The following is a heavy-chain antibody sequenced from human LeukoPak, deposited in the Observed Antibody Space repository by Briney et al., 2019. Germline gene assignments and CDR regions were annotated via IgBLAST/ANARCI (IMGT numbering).Heavy chain of an antibody. D-gene: IGHD3-10*01. V-gene: IGHV4-39*07. Sequence: SETLSLTCTVSGGSISSSSYYWGWIRQPPGKGLEWIGSIYYSGSTYYNPSLKSRVTISVDTSKNQFSLKLSSVTAADTAVYYCARGGGSGTSHGDYYYYYMDVWGKGTTVTVSS. CDR2: IYYSGST. J-gene: IGHJ6*03. CDR1: GGSISSSSYY. CDR3: ARGGGSGTSHGDYYYYYMDV.